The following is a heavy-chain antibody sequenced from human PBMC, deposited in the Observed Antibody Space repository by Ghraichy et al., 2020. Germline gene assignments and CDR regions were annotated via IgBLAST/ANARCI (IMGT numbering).Heavy chain of an antibody. V-gene: IGHV3-74*01. J-gene: IGHJ3*02. D-gene: IGHD1-26*01. CDR3: TRDRSYSSDI. CDR2: INSDGSTT. CDR1: GFTFSSSW. Sequence: GGSLRLSCAASGFTFSSSWMHWVRQVPVKGLVWVSHINSDGSTTTYADSVKGRFTISRDNAKNTVYLQMNSLRAEDTAVYYCTRDRSYSSDIWGQGTMVTVSS.